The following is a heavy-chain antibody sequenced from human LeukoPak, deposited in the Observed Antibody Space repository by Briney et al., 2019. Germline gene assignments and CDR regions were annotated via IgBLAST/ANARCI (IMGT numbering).Heavy chain of an antibody. V-gene: IGHV4-38-2*02. CDR3: ARDSSITIFGVVIHDAFDI. CDR2: IYHSGST. J-gene: IGHJ3*02. CDR1: GYSISSGYY. D-gene: IGHD3-3*01. Sequence: PSETLSLICTVSGYSISSGYYWGWIRQPPGKGLEWIGSIYHSGSTYYNPSLKSRVTISVDTSKNQFSLKLSSVTAADTAVYYCARDSSITIFGVVIHDAFDIWGQGTMVTVSS.